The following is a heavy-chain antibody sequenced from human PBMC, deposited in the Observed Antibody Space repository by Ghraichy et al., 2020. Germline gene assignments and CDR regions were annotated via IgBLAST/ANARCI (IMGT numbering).Heavy chain of an antibody. J-gene: IGHJ4*02. D-gene: IGHD5-12*01. Sequence: GGSLRLSCAASGFTFSSYWMSWVRQAPGKGLEWVANIKQDGSEKYYVDSVKGRFTISRDNAKNSLYLQMNSLRAEDTAVYYCARDGRGYSGYASGYWGQGTLVTVSS. V-gene: IGHV3-7*01. CDR1: GFTFSSYW. CDR3: ARDGRGYSGYASGY. CDR2: IKQDGSEK.